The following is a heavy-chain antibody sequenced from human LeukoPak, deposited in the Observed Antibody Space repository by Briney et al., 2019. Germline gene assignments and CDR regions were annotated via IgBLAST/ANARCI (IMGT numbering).Heavy chain of an antibody. D-gene: IGHD3-3*01. CDR3: SRDGAVSGIENDY. CDR2: ISSSGATT. CDR1: GFTISSHE. V-gene: IGHV3-48*03. Sequence: GGSLRLSCTASGFTISSHEMKWVRQAPGKGLEWVSYISSSGATTLYADSVKGRFTISRDNTKNSVYLQMNSLRDEDTAIYYCSRDGAVSGIENDYWGQGTLVTVSS. J-gene: IGHJ4*02.